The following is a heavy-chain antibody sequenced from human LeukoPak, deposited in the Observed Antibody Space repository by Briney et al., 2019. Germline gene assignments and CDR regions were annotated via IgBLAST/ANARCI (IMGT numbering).Heavy chain of an antibody. Sequence: PGGSLRLSCAASGFTFSTNAMSWVRQAPGKGLEWVSSISGSGGFTYYADSVKGRFTISRDNSKNTLYLQMNSLRAEDTAVYYCAKHKGSGSYYLYSFDYWGQGTLVAVSS. J-gene: IGHJ4*02. V-gene: IGHV3-23*01. D-gene: IGHD3-10*01. CDR1: GFTFSTNA. CDR2: ISGSGGFT. CDR3: AKHKGSGSYYLYSFDY.